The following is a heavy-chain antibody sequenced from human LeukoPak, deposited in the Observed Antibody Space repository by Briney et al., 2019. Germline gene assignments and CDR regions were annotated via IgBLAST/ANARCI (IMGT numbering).Heavy chain of an antibody. J-gene: IGHJ4*02. CDR1: GYTLTELS. CDR2: FDPEDGET. D-gene: IGHD6-13*01. CDR3: ATALRASSSWSPQGREFDY. V-gene: IGHV1-24*01. Sequence: ASVKVSCKVSGYTLTELSMHWVRQAPGKGLEWMGGFDPEDGETIYAQKFQGRVTMTEDTSTDTAYMELSSLRSEDTAVYYCATALRASSSWSPQGREFDYWGQGTLVTVSS.